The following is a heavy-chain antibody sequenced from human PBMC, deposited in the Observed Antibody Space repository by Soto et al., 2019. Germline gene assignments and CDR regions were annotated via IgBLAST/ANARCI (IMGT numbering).Heavy chain of an antibody. CDR2: TYYTGST. J-gene: IGHJ4*02. CDR3: VSGPGTTADY. V-gene: IGHV4-39*01. Sequence: SETLSLTCTVSGASISSTRYYWGWIRQPPGKGLEWIGTTYYTGSTYYNPSLKSRVTISVDMSKNQFSLKVRSVTAADTAVYYCVSGPGTTADYWGQGTLVTVSS. CDR1: GASISSTRYY. D-gene: IGHD1-1*01.